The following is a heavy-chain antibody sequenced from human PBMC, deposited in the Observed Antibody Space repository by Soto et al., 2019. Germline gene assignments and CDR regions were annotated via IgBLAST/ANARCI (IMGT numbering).Heavy chain of an antibody. V-gene: IGHV4-30-2*01. J-gene: IGHJ5*02. D-gene: IGHD1-1*01. CDR1: GGSISSGGYS. CDR2: IYHSGST. CDR3: ARDQLEGNWFDP. Sequence: QLQLQESGSGLVRPSQTLSLTCAVSGGSISSGGYSWNWIRQPPGKGLEWIGYIYHSGSTLYNPSLKSPVPMSVDKSKNQCSLKLSSVTAAYTPVYYCARDQLEGNWFDPWGQGTLVTVSS.